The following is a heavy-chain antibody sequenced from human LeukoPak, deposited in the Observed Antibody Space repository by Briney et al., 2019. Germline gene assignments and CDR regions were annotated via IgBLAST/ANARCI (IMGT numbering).Heavy chain of an antibody. CDR1: GGSLSGYY. CDR3: ARVPYCSGGSCNYYYYYGMDV. J-gene: IGHJ6*02. CDR2: INHSGST. V-gene: IGHV4-34*01. Sequence: SETLSLTCAVYGGSLSGYYWSWIRQPPGKGLEWIGEINHSGSTNYNPSLKSRVTISVDTSKNQFSLKLSSVTAADTAVYYCARVPYCSGGSCNYYYYYGMDVWGQGTTVTASS. D-gene: IGHD2-15*01.